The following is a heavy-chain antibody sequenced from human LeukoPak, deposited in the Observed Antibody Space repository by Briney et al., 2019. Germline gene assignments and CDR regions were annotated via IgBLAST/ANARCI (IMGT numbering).Heavy chain of an antibody. Sequence: GGSLRLSCAASGFTFSSYGMHWVRQAPGKGLEWVAVISYDGSNKYYADSVKGRFTISRDNSKNTLYLQMNSLRAEDTAVYYCAKGLAEAMAAPDYWGQGTLVTVSS. V-gene: IGHV3-30*18. D-gene: IGHD5-18*01. CDR3: AKGLAEAMAAPDY. CDR2: ISYDGSNK. J-gene: IGHJ4*02. CDR1: GFTFSSYG.